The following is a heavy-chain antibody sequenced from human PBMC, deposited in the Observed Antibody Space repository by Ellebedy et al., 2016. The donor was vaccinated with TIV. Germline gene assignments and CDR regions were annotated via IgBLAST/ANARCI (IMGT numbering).Heavy chain of an antibody. CDR2: ISYHGSNT. V-gene: IGHV3-30*18. D-gene: IGHD5-12*01. J-gene: IGHJ4*02. CDR1: GFTFRSYG. CDR3: AKASDIDLRPCHWDY. Sequence: GGSLRLSXAASGFTFRSYGMHWVRQAPGKGLEWVAAISYHGSNTYYADSVKGRFTISRDNSKDTLYLQMDSLRAEDTAVYYCAKASDIDLRPCHWDYWGQGTLVTVSS.